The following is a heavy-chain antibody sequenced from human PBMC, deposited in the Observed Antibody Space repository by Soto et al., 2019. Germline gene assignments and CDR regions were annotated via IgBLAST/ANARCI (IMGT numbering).Heavy chain of an antibody. CDR1: GFTFSSYA. CDR2: ISYDGSNK. J-gene: IGHJ6*02. V-gene: IGHV3-30-3*01. CDR3: ARGHGACTYYYYGMDV. Sequence: PGGSLRLSCAASGFTFSSYAMHWVRQAPGKGLEWVAVISYDGSNKYYADSVKGRFTISRDNSKNTLYLQMNSLRAEDTAVYYSARGHGACTYYYYGMDVWGQGTTVTVSS. D-gene: IGHD3-10*01.